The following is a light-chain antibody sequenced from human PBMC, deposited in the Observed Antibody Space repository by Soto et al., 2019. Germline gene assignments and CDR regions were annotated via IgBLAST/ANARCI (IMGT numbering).Light chain of an antibody. J-gene: IGKJ2*01. CDR1: QSVASN. CDR3: QQYHNWPPQYT. Sequence: EIVMTQSPASLSVSPGDGATLSCRASQSVASNVAWYHQKPGQGPRLLIHGASTRAVGVPARFSGSGSGTDFTLTINSLQSEDFAVYYCQQYHNWPPQYTFGQGTKLQIK. V-gene: IGKV3-15*01. CDR2: GAS.